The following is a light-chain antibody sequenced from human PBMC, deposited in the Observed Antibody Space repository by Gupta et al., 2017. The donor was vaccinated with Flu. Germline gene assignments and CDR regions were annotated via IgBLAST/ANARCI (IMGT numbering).Light chain of an antibody. CDR3: SASDDSRHGPV. CDR1: SPNIGTNT. V-gene: IGLV1-44*01. CDR2: SNN. J-gene: IGLJ2*01. Sequence: RVTISCSGSSPNIGTNTLNWYQQLPGTAPPLLIYSNNQRPSGVPYRFSGSKSGTSASLAISGLQAEDEAAYYCSASDDSRHGPVFGGGTKLTVL.